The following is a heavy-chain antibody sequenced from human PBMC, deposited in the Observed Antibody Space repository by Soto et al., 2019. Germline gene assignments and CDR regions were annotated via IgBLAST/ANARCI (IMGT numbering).Heavy chain of an antibody. CDR3: ARSGYCSGGSCYSTYYYGMDV. J-gene: IGHJ6*02. CDR2: IYPGDSDT. Sequence: GESLKISCKGSGHSFTSYWIGWVRQMPGKGLEWMGIIYPGDSDTRYSPSFQGQVTISADKSISTAYLQWSSLKASDTAMYYCARSGYCSGGSCYSTYYYGMDVWGQGTTVTVSS. D-gene: IGHD2-15*01. CDR1: GHSFTSYW. V-gene: IGHV5-51*01.